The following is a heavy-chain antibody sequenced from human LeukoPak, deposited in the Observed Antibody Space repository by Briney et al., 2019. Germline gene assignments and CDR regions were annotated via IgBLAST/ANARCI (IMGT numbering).Heavy chain of an antibody. V-gene: IGHV3-23*01. CDR3: AKDRAMTSGWYTNFDY. CDR2: ISGSGGST. Sequence: GGSLRLSCAASGFTFSSYWMSWVRQAPGKGLEWVSAISGSGGSTYYADSVKGRFTISRDNSKNTLYLQMNSLRAEDTAVYYCAKDRAMTSGWYTNFDYWGQGTLVTVSS. J-gene: IGHJ4*02. CDR1: GFTFSSYW. D-gene: IGHD6-19*01.